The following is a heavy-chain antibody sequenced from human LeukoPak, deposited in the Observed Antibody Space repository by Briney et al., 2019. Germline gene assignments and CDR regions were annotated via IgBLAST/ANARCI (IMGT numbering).Heavy chain of an antibody. CDR1: GGSISSSSYY. Sequence: SETLSLTCTVYGGSISSSSYYWGWIRQPPGKGLEWIGSIYYSGSTYYNPSLKSRVTISEDTSKNQFSLKLSSVTAADTAVYYCARDGGDDGSGSTFDYWGQGTLVTVSS. CDR2: IYYSGST. D-gene: IGHD3-10*01. J-gene: IGHJ4*02. CDR3: ARDGGDDGSGSTFDY. V-gene: IGHV4-39*07.